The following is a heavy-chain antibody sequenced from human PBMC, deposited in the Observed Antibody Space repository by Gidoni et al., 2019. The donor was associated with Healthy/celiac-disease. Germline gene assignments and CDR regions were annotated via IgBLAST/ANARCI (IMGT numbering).Heavy chain of an antibody. CDR3: ARDLGYGDYFFDY. V-gene: IGHV1-69*06. CDR2: LPIFGTA. Sequence: LPIFGTANYAQKFQGRVTITAEKSTSTAYMELSSLRSEDTAVYYCARDLGYGDYFFDYWGQGTLVTVSS. D-gene: IGHD4-17*01. J-gene: IGHJ4*02.